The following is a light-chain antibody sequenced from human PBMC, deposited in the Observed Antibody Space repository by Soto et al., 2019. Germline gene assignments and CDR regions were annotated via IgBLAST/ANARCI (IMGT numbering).Light chain of an antibody. Sequence: IVMTQSPAALSLSPVERATLSCIASQSVSSNLAWYQQKPGQAPRLLIYGASTRATGIPARFSGSGSGTEFTLTISSLQSEDFAVYYCQQYNNWPPITFGQGTRLEIK. J-gene: IGKJ5*01. CDR1: QSVSSN. V-gene: IGKV3-15*01. CDR2: GAS. CDR3: QQYNNWPPIT.